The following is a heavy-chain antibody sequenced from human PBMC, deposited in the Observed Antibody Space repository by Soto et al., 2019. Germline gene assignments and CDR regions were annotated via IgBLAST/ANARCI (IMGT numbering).Heavy chain of an antibody. CDR1: GFTFSSYA. CDR2: NTGSGGST. CDR3: AKVGTTSYYGMDV. D-gene: IGHD1-26*01. J-gene: IGHJ6*02. V-gene: IGHV3-23*01. Sequence: EVQLLESGGGLVQPGGSLRLSCAASGFTFSSYAMSWVRQAPGKGLEWVSDNTGSGGSTYYADSVKGRFTISRDNSKNTLYLQMNSLRAEDTAVYYCAKVGTTSYYGMDVWGQGTTVTVSS.